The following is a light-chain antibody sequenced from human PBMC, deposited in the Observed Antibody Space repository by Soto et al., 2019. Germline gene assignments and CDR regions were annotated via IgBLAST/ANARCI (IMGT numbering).Light chain of an antibody. CDR1: QSVSGSY. Sequence: ELVMTQSPGTLSLSPGERATLSCRASQSVSGSYLAWYQQKPGQAPRLLISDASNRATGIPARFSGSGSGTEFTLTISSLQSADSAVYYCQQYSNWPPITFGQGTRLEIK. V-gene: IGKV3D-15*01. CDR2: DAS. CDR3: QQYSNWPPIT. J-gene: IGKJ5*01.